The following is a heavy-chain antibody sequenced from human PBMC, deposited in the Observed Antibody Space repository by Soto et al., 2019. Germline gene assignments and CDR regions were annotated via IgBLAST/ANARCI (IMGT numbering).Heavy chain of an antibody. CDR2: ISAYNGNT. Sequence: QVQRVQSGAEVKKPGASVKVSCKASGYTFTSYGISWVRQAPGQGLEWMGWISAYNGNTNYAQKLQGRVTMTTDTSTSKAYMELRSLRPDDTAVYYCARAPRSSWYAPWGQGTLVTVSS. CDR1: GYTFTSYG. D-gene: IGHD6-13*01. CDR3: ARAPRSSWYAP. V-gene: IGHV1-18*01. J-gene: IGHJ5*02.